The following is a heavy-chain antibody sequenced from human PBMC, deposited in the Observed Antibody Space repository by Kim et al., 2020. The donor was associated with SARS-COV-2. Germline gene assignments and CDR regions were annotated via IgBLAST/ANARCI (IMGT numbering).Heavy chain of an antibody. J-gene: IGHJ5*02. V-gene: IGHV4-61*02. CDR3: ARGSSWDENWFDP. Sequence: SETLSLTCTVSGGSISSGSYYWSWIRQPAGKGLEWIGRIYTSGSTNYNPSLKSRVTISVDTSKNQFSLKLSSVTAADTAVYYCARGSSWDENWFDPWGQGTLVTVSS. CDR2: IYTSGST. CDR1: GGSISSGSYY. D-gene: IGHD6-13*01.